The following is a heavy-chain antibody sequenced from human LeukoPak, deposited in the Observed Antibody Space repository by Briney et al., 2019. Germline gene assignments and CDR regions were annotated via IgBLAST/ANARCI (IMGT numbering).Heavy chain of an antibody. CDR3: AIDRWEQWLVVHHYCGMDV. D-gene: IGHD6-19*01. CDR1: GYTFTGYY. V-gene: IGHV1-2*02. Sequence: ASVKVSCKASGYTFTGYYMHWVRQAPGQGLEWMGWINPNSGGTNYAQKFQGRVTMTRDTSINTACMELRRLSSDDTAVYYCAIDRWEQWLVVHHYCGMDVWGQGTRVSV. J-gene: IGHJ6*01. CDR2: INPNSGGT.